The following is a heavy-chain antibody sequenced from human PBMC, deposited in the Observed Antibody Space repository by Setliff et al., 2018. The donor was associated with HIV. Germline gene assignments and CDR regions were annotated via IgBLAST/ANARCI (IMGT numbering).Heavy chain of an antibody. D-gene: IGHD1-1*01. CDR1: GGSFSGYY. CDR3: ARVRDPNWNYDMDV. V-gene: IGHV4-34*01. CDR2: INHSGST. Sequence: SETLSLTCAVYGGSFSGYYWSWIRQPPGKGLEWLGEINHSGSTAYNLALESRVSMSIDTSKNQFSLKLTSVTAADTAIYYCARVRDPNWNYDMDVWGQGTTVTVSS. J-gene: IGHJ6*03.